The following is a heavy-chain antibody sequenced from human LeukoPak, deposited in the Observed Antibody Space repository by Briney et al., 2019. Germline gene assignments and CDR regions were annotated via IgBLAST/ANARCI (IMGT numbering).Heavy chain of an antibody. CDR2: IYSGGST. CDR3: ARARIAARHFDY. CDR1: GFTVSSNY. J-gene: IGHJ4*02. Sequence: GGSLRLSCAASGFTVSSNYMSWVRQAPGKGLEWVSVIYSGGSTYYADSVKGRFTISRDNSKNTLYLQMNSLRAEDTAVYYCARARIAARHFDYWGQGTLVTVSS. V-gene: IGHV3-53*01. D-gene: IGHD6-6*01.